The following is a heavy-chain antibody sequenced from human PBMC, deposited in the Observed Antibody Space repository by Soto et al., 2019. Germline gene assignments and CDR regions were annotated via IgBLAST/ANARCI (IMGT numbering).Heavy chain of an antibody. CDR2: IFHDGTA. D-gene: IGHD3-10*01. CDR1: GVSLTSGNW. Sequence: LSLTCAVSGVSLTSGNWWTWVRQSPQRGLEYIGEIFHDGTANYYPSFERRVAMSVDTSRNQFSLKLTSVTAADTAVYFCAILVYDTRLNYMYFDFWGPGTLVTVSS. V-gene: IGHV4-4*01. CDR3: AILVYDTRLNYMYFDF. J-gene: IGHJ4*02.